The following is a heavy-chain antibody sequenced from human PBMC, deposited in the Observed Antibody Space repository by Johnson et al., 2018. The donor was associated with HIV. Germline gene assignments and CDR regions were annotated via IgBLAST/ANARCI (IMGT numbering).Heavy chain of an antibody. CDR1: GFTVSSNY. J-gene: IGHJ3*02. CDR3: AREGMYSSYKGSFDI. CDR2: IYSGGGT. V-gene: IGHV3-66*01. D-gene: IGHD6-6*01. Sequence: VLLVESGGGLVQPGGSLRLSCAASGFTVSSNYMSWVRQAPGMGLQWVAGIYSGGGTQYADSVKGRFTISRDNSKNILYLQMNSLRAGDTAVYYCAREGMYSSYKGSFDIWGQGTKVTVSS.